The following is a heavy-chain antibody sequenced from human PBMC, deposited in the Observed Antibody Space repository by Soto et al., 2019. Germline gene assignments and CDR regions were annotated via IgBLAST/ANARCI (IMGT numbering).Heavy chain of an antibody. CDR1: GWCSIISNF. D-gene: IGHD3-22*01. CDR2: IYHSGST. Sequence: SETXSLTCSFCGWCSIISNFLICVRQPPGKGLDWIGEIYHSGSTNYNPSLNSRVTISVDKSKNQFSLKLSSVTAADTAVYYCARAGGYDSSGHSFDYWGQGTLVTVSS. CDR3: ARAGGYDSSGHSFDY. V-gene: IGHV4-4*02. J-gene: IGHJ4*02.